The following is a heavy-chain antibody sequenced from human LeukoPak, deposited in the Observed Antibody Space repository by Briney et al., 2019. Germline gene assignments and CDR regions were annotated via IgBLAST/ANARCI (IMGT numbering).Heavy chain of an antibody. D-gene: IGHD4-17*01. CDR1: GFTFDDYG. CDR3: AKDATVATRFFDY. V-gene: IGHV3-9*01. CDR2: ISWNSGSI. Sequence: GRSLRLSCAASGFTFDDYGMHWVRQAPGKGLEWVSGISWNSGSIGYADSVKGRFTISRDNAKNSLHLQMHSLRAEDTALYFCAKDATVATRFFDYWGQGTLVTVSS. J-gene: IGHJ4*02.